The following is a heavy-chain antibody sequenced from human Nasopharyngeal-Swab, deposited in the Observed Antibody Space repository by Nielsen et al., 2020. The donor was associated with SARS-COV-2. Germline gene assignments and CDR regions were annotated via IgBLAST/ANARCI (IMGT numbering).Heavy chain of an antibody. V-gene: IGHV4-34*01. J-gene: IGHJ4*02. Sequence: SATLSLTCAVSGGSFSRYYWSWIRQSPGKGLEWIGQINYSGTTNYNPSLKSRVAISVDTSKNQFSLKLNSVPAADTAVYYCASGARRGRVPFDYWGQGTQVTVSS. CDR2: INYSGTT. CDR1: GGSFSRYY. CDR3: ASGARRGRVPFDY. D-gene: IGHD3-16*01.